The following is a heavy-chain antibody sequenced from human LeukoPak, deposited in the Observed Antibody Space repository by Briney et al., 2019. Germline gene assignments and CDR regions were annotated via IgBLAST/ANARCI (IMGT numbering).Heavy chain of an antibody. CDR3: ARGRGARSSRWYNWFNP. V-gene: IGHV4-34*01. J-gene: IGHJ5*02. D-gene: IGHD6-13*01. CDR2: INHSGST. CDR1: GGSFSAYY. Sequence: SETLSLTCAVYGGSFSAYYWSWIRQPPGKGLEWIGEINHSGSTNYNPSLKSRVTISIDTSKNQFSLEMSSVTAADTAVYYCARGRGARSSRWYNWFNPWGQGTLVTVSS.